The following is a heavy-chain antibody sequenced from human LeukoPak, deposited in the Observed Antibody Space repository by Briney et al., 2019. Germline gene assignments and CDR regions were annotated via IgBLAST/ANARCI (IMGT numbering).Heavy chain of an antibody. Sequence: GGFLRLSCAASGFTFSSYAMHWVRQAPGKGLEYVSAISSDGVSTYYANSVKDRFTISRDNSKNTLYLQMGSLRAEDMAVYYCARVGYCSSTSCCAFDYWGQGTLVTVSS. V-gene: IGHV3-64*01. J-gene: IGHJ4*02. CDR3: ARVGYCSSTSCCAFDY. CDR1: GFTFSSYA. CDR2: ISSDGVST. D-gene: IGHD2-2*01.